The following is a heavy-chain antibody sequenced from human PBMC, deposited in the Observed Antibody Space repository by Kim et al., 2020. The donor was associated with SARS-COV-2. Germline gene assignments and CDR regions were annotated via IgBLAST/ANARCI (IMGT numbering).Heavy chain of an antibody. V-gene: IGHV3-30*19. CDR1: GFKFSVYG. CDR3: ARGAAAAAVCDH. J-gene: IGHJ4*02. D-gene: IGHD6-13*01. CDR2: LSYDGTTR. Sequence: GSLRLSCTTSGFKFSVYGMHWVRQAPGKGLEWMVVLSYDGTTRHNSDSAKGRFSVSRDNTKNIFYLQMNSLRPDDTARYFCARGAAAAAVCDHWGQGTL.